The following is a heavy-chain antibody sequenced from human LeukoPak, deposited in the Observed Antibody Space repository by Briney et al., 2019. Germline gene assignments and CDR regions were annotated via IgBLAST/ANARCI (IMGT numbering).Heavy chain of an antibody. CDR2: VYNTGST. D-gene: IGHD1-1*01. Sequence: SETLSLTCSVSGGSMSSENEYWGWIRQTPGKGLEWIGSVYNTGSTDYNPSLKRRFSISIDTSKNQFSLKVTSVTAADTAVYYCARHILEEHWFDPWGLGTQVIVSS. CDR1: GGSMSSENEY. J-gene: IGHJ5*02. CDR3: ARHILEEHWFDP. V-gene: IGHV4-39*01.